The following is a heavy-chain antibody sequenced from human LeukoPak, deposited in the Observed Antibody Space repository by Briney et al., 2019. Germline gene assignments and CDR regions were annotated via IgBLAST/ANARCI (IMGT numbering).Heavy chain of an antibody. CDR3: ARRTTTGVLLWFGDYFDY. D-gene: IGHD3-10*01. CDR1: GFTFSSYG. Sequence: PGGSLRLSCAASGFTFSSYGMHWVRQAPGKGLEWVAFIRDDGSNKYYADSVKGRFTISRDNSKNTLYLQMNSLRAEDTAVYYCARRTTTGVLLWFGDYFDYWGQGTLVTVSS. V-gene: IGHV3-30*02. J-gene: IGHJ4*02. CDR2: IRDDGSNK.